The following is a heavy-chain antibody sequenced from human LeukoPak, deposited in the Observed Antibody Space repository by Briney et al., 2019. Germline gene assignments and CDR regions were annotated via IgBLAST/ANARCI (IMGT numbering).Heavy chain of an antibody. J-gene: IGHJ5*02. CDR2: IYSAGTT. CDR1: GFTVSNNY. D-gene: IGHD6-19*01. V-gene: IGHV3-66*01. CDR3: AREGSSGWYEFWFDP. Sequence: GGSLRLSCAASGFTVSNNYMGWVRQARENGLEWVSVIYSAGTTYYADSVKGRFTISRDNSKNTLYLQMNSLRAEDTAVYYCAREGSSGWYEFWFDPWGQGTLVTVSS.